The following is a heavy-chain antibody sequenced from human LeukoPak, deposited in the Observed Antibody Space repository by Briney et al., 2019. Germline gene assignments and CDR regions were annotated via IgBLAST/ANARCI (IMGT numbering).Heavy chain of an antibody. CDR3: ARVVMVRGVITFDY. CDR2: IYYSGST. V-gene: IGHV4-59*01. CDR1: GDSINNYY. J-gene: IGHJ4*02. Sequence: SETLSLTCTVSGDSINNYYWSWIRQPPGKGLEWIGYIYYSGSTNYNPSLKSRVTISVDTSKNQFSLKLSSVTAADTAVYYCARVVMVRGVITFDYWGQGTLVTVSS. D-gene: IGHD3-10*01.